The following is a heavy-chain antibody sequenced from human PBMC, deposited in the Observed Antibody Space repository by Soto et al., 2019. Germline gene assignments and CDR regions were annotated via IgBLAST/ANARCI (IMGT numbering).Heavy chain of an antibody. CDR2: ISYGGST. J-gene: IGHJ4*02. CDR3: ARAQEYTTIFGVVRPHIFDY. Sequence: SETLSLTCTVSGGSINSGGYCWSWIRQHPGKGLDWIGCISYGGSTSYNPSLKSRVTISVDTSKNQFSLKLSSVTAADTAVYYCARAQEYTTIFGVVRPHIFDYWGQGTLVPVSS. CDR1: GGSINSGGYC. V-gene: IGHV4-30-4*01. D-gene: IGHD3-3*01.